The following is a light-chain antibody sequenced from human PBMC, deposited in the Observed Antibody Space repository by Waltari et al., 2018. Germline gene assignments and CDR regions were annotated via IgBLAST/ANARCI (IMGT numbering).Light chain of an antibody. V-gene: IGKV3-15*01. CDR3: QQYNDWPHT. CDR2: CAS. J-gene: IGKJ3*01. CDR1: QRVCSN. Sequence: ETLMTQSPATLSVSLGDRATLSCRASQRVCSNLAWYLQRPGQHPRLLIYCASTRATGVPARFSGSGSGTELTLTVSSLQSEDFGIYYCQQYNDWPHTFGPGTKVDIK.